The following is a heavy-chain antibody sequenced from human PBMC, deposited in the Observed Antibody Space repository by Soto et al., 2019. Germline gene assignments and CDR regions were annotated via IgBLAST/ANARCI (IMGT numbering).Heavy chain of an antibody. V-gene: IGHV3-23*01. CDR2: ISGSGGST. D-gene: IGHD3-3*01. Sequence: GGSLRLSCAASGFTFSSHAIRWISQAPGKGLAWVSAISGSGGSTYYADSVKGRFTISRDNSKNTLYLQMNSLRAEDTAVYYCARAEWYYYYGMDFWGQVTTVTVSS. CDR1: GFTFSSHA. J-gene: IGHJ6*02. CDR3: ARAEWYYYYGMDF.